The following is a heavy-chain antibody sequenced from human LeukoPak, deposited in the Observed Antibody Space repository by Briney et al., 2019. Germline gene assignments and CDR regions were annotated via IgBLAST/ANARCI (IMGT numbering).Heavy chain of an antibody. J-gene: IGHJ4*02. D-gene: IGHD4-23*01. CDR2: IYFSGST. CDR1: GGSINSGGHY. Sequence: PSETLSLTCTVSGGSINSGGHYWSWIRQHPGKGLEWIGNIYFSGSTSYNPSLKSRVAISVDTSKNQFSLKLSSVTAADAAVYYCARSLSFFTVAFDNWGQGTLVTVSS. V-gene: IGHV4-31*03. CDR3: ARSLSFFTVAFDN.